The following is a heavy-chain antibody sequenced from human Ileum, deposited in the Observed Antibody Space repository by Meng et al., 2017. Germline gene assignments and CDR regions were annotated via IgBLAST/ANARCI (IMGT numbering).Heavy chain of an antibody. CDR3: AREWSGSYRHFDY. CDR2: IHHSGST. V-gene: IGHV4-4*02. J-gene: IGHJ4*02. Sequence: QVQRQESGPGLLKPSGTLSLTCAVSGGSISTSDWWSWVRPPPGKGLEWIGEIHHSGSTNYNPSLKSRVTISVDKSKNQFSLKLNSVTAADTAVYYCAREWSGSYRHFDYWGQGTLVTVSS. D-gene: IGHD1-26*01. CDR1: GGSISTSDW.